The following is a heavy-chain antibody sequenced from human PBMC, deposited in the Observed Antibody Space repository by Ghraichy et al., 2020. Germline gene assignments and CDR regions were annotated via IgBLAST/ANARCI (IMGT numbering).Heavy chain of an antibody. V-gene: IGHV3-13*01. J-gene: IGHJ5*02. Sequence: GGSLRLSCAASGFTFSSYDMHWVRQATGKGLEWVSAIGNAGDTYYPGSVKGRFTISRENAKNSLYLQMNSLRAGDTAVYYCARGRQYSSWHLFDPWGQGTLVTVSS. CDR2: IGNAGDT. CDR1: GFTFSSYD. CDR3: ARGRQYSSWHLFDP. D-gene: IGHD6-13*01.